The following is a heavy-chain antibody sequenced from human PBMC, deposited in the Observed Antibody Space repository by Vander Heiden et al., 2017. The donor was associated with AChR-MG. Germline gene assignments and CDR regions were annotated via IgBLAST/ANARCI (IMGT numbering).Heavy chain of an antibody. V-gene: IGHV3-23*01. Sequence: EVQLLESGGGLVQPGGSLRLSCAASGFTFSIHPMTWGRQAPGKGLEWVSVISGSGDTTYYADSVKGQFSISRDNSKNTLYLQMNSLRAEDTAVYYCAKKNAYGGNSGLDYWGQGTLVTVSS. CDR2: ISGSGDTT. J-gene: IGHJ4*02. CDR3: AKKNAYGGNSGLDY. D-gene: IGHD4-17*01. CDR1: GFTFSIHP.